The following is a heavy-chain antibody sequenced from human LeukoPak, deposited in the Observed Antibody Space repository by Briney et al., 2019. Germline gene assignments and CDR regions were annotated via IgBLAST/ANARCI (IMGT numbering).Heavy chain of an antibody. Sequence: GASVKVSCKASGYTFTSYYMRWVRQAPGQGREWMGIINPSGGSTSYAQKFQGRVTMTRDTSTSTVYTELSSLRSEDTAVYDCARGGGGTTMVRVVNTPYYFDYWGQGTLVTVSS. D-gene: IGHD3-10*01. V-gene: IGHV1-46*01. CDR3: ARGGGGTTMVRVVNTPYYFDY. CDR1: GYTFTSYY. J-gene: IGHJ4*02. CDR2: INPSGGST.